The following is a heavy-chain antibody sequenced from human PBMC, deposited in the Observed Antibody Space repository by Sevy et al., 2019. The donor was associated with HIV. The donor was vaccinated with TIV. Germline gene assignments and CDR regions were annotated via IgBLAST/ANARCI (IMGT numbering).Heavy chain of an antibody. CDR2: INPSGGST. J-gene: IGHJ4*02. V-gene: IGHV1-46*01. D-gene: IGHD3-10*01. Sequence: ASVKVSCKASGYTFTSYYMHWVRQAPEQGLEWMGIINPSGGSTSYAQKFQGRVTMTRDTSTSTVYMELSSLRSEDTAVYYCARDRGYYYGSGSSYGDFDYWGQGTLVTVSS. CDR3: ARDRGYYYGSGSSYGDFDY. CDR1: GYTFTSYY.